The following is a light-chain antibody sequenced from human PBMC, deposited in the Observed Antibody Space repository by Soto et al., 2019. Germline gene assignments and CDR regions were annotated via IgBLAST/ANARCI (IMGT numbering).Light chain of an antibody. CDR1: QSVSSY. V-gene: IGKV3-11*01. Sequence: EIVVTQSPATLSFSPGERATLSCRASQSVSSYLAWYQQKPGQAPRLLIYDASNRATGIPARFSGSGSGTDFTLTISSLEPEDFAVYYCQQRSNWLTFGGGTKVDIK. CDR3: QQRSNWLT. J-gene: IGKJ4*01. CDR2: DAS.